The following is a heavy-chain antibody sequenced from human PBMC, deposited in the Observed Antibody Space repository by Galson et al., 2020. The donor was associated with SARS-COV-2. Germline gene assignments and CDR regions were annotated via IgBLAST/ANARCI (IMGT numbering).Heavy chain of an antibody. J-gene: IGHJ4*02. D-gene: IGHD4-17*01. V-gene: IGHV4-39*07. CDR3: ATYGEGFYFDH. CDR1: GGSISSSSYY. CDR2: FYYRGST. Sequence: SETLSLTCTVSGGSISSSSYYWGWIRQPPGQGLEWIGSFYYRGSTYYKPSLKSRVTISIDTSKNQFSLKLRSVTAADTAVYYCATYGEGFYFDHWGQGALVTVSS.